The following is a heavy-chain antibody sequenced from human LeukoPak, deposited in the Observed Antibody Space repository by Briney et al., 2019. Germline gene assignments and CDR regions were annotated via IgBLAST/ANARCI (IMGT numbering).Heavy chain of an antibody. CDR3: ALAPNSNWFDF. Sequence: SETLSLTCAVYGGSFSGYYWSWIRQPPGKGLEWIGEINHSGSTNYNPSLKSRVTISVDTSKNQFSLKLSSVTAADTAVYFCALAPNSNWFDFWGPGILVTVSS. J-gene: IGHJ5*01. CDR1: GGSFSGYY. CDR2: INHSGST. D-gene: IGHD2-8*01. V-gene: IGHV4-34*01.